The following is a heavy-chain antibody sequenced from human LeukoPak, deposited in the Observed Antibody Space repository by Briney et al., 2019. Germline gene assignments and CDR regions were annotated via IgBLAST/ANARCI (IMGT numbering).Heavy chain of an antibody. CDR2: ISDSGGNT. CDR1: KFAFSSYA. J-gene: IGHJ1*01. D-gene: IGHD1-7*01. Sequence: GGSLRLSCEASKFAFSSYAMSWVRQAPGKGREGVSGISDSGGNTFYADSVKGRFTISRDNSKNTLYLQMNTLRTEDTATYYCTKEWGNYRGDYFQYWGQGTPVTVSS. CDR3: TKEWGNYRGDYFQY. V-gene: IGHV3-23*01.